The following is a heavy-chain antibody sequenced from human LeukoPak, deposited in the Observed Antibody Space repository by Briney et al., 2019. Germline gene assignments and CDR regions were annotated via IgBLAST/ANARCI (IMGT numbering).Heavy chain of an antibody. Sequence: GGSLRLSCAASGSTFSTYGMHWVRQAPGKGLEWVAVIWYDGSTKYYADSVKGRFTISRDNSKNTLYLQMDSLRAEDTAVYYCARGEYYYDSSGYPYYWGQGTLVTVSS. CDR2: IWYDGSTK. J-gene: IGHJ4*02. CDR1: GSTFSTYG. D-gene: IGHD3-22*01. CDR3: ARGEYYYDSSGYPYY. V-gene: IGHV3-33*01.